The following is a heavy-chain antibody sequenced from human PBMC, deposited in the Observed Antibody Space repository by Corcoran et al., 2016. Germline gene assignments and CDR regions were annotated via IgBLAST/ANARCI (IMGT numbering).Heavy chain of an antibody. CDR2: IYPGDSDT. V-gene: IGHV5-51*01. D-gene: IGHD2-2*01. CDR3: SRAGYCSSTSCQRYYYYGMDV. J-gene: IGHJ6*02. Sequence: EVQLVQSGAEVKKPGESLKISCKGSGYSFTSYWIGWVRQMPGKGLEWMGIIYPGDSDTRYSPSFQGQVTISADKSLSTAYLQWSSLKASDTAMYDCSRAGYCSSTSCQRYYYYGMDVWGQGTTVTVSS. CDR1: GYSFTSYW.